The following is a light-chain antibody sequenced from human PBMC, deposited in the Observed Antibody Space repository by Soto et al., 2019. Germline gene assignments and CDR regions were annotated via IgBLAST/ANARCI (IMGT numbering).Light chain of an antibody. J-gene: IGKJ1*01. CDR1: QSISSW. V-gene: IGKV1-5*01. CDR2: DAS. Sequence: DIQMTQSPSTLSASVGDRVTITCRASQSISSWLAWYQQKPGKAPKLLIYDASSLESGVPSRFSGSGSGTEFTLTISSLQPDDFATYYCQQYNSYSWTFGKGTKVETK. CDR3: QQYNSYSWT.